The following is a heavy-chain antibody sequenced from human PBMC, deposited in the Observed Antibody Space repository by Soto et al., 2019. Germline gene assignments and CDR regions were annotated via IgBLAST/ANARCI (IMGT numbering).Heavy chain of an antibody. CDR3: ARDSSGYYYYAMDV. Sequence: ASVKVSCKTSGYTFTLDAMHWVRQAPGQRLESMGWINTGNGNTKYSQKFQGRVTITRDTSASTVYMDFSSLKSEDTAMYYCARDSSGYYYYAMDVWGQGTTVTVSS. V-gene: IGHV1-3*04. J-gene: IGHJ6*02. CDR1: GYTFTLDA. D-gene: IGHD2-21*01. CDR2: INTGNGNT.